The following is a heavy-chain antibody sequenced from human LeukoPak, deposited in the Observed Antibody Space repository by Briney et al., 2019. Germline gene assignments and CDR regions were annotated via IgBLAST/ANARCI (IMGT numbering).Heavy chain of an antibody. D-gene: IGHD1-26*01. CDR2: IYSGGRT. CDR3: VRGAYSGMYYELRTDFDY. Sequence: VGSLIVSCAASGFTVSSNYMRWVRQAPGKGLEWVSVIYSGGRTKYADSVKGRFTISRDNSKNTLYLQVSSLRAEDTAVYYCVRGAYSGMYYELRTDFDYWGQGALVSVSS. V-gene: IGHV3-53*05. CDR1: GFTVSSNY. J-gene: IGHJ4*02.